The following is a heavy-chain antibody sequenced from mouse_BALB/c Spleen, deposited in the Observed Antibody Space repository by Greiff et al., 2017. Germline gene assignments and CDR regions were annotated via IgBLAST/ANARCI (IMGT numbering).Heavy chain of an antibody. D-gene: IGHD4-1*01. J-gene: IGHJ4*01. CDR3: ARSDWENAMDY. CDR2: ISSGSSTI. Sequence: EVKLMESGGGLVQPGGSRKLSCAASGFTFSSFGMHWVRQAPEKGLEWVAYISSGSSTIYYADTVKGRFTISRDNPKNTLFLQMTSLRSEDTAMYYCARSDWENAMDYWGQGTSVTVSS. CDR1: GFTFSSFG. V-gene: IGHV5-17*02.